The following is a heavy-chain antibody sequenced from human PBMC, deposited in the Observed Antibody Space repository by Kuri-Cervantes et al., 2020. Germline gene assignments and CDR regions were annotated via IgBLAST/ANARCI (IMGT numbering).Heavy chain of an antibody. CDR3: ARRSVAGTGFDY. D-gene: IGHD6-19*01. CDR2: MNPNSGNT. Sequence: ASVKVSCKAFEYTFTSYDINWVRQATGQGLEWMGWMNPNSGNTGYAQKFQGRVTMTRNTSISTAYMELSSLRSEDTAVYYCARRSVAGTGFDYWGQGTLVTVSS. V-gene: IGHV1-8*01. J-gene: IGHJ4*02. CDR1: EYTFTSYD.